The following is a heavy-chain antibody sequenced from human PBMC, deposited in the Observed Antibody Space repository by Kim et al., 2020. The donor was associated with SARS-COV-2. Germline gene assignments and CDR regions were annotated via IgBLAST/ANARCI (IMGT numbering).Heavy chain of an antibody. J-gene: IGHJ4*02. CDR1: GFTFSNYW. CDR3: ARDEGINSPVRGFDY. CDR2: INRDGSST. D-gene: IGHD1-1*01. Sequence: VGSLRLSCAASGFTFSNYWMHWVRQAPGKGLVWVSRINRDGSSTIYADFVKGRFTISRDNAKNTLFLQMNSLRAEDTAVYYCARDEGINSPVRGFDYWGQGTLVTVSS. V-gene: IGHV3-74*01.